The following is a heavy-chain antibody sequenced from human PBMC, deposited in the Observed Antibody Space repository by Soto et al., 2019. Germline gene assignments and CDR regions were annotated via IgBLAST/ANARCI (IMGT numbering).Heavy chain of an antibody. V-gene: IGHV4-31*03. J-gene: IGHJ3*02. CDR3: ARESGYCSGGSCYSAVAFDI. CDR2: IYYSGST. D-gene: IGHD2-15*01. Sequence: SETLSLTCTVSGGSISSGGYYWSWIRQHPGKGLEWIGYIYYSGSTYYNPSLKSRVTISVDTSKNQFSLKLSSVTAADTAVYYCARESGYCSGGSCYSAVAFDIWGQGTMLTVSS. CDR1: GGSISSGGYY.